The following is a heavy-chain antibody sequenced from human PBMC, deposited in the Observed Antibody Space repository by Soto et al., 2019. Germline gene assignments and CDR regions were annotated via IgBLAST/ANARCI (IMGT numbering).Heavy chain of an antibody. D-gene: IGHD3-3*01. CDR3: ATIWSGYH. V-gene: IGHV3-30*03. CDR1: GVTFSSHG. Sequence: QVQLVESGGGVVQPGRSLRLSCAASGVTFSSHGMHWVRQAPGKGLEWVATISYDGGNKYYADSVKGRFTISRDNSKNTLHLQMNSLRAEDTAVYYCATIWSGYHRGLGTLVTVSS. CDR2: ISYDGGNK. J-gene: IGHJ4*02.